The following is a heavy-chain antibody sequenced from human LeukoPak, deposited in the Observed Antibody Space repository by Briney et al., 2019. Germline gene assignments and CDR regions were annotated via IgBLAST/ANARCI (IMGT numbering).Heavy chain of an antibody. J-gene: IGHJ5*02. CDR1: GDSVSSNSAA. CDR3: AREPTASLWFDP. D-gene: IGHD4-17*01. CDR2: TYYRSKWYN. Sequence: SQTLSLTCAISGDSVSSNSAAWTWIRQSPSRGLEWLGRTYYRSKWYNHYAVSVKSRITINADTSKNQFSLQLNSVTPEDTAVYYCAREPTASLWFDPWGQGILVTVSS. V-gene: IGHV6-1*01.